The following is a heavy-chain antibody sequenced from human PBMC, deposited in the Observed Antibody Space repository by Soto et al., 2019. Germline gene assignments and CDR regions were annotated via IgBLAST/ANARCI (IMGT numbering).Heavy chain of an antibody. V-gene: IGHV3-23*01. CDR2: ISGSGGST. CDR1: GFTFSSYA. CDR3: AKDIPSGVTVPY. J-gene: IGHJ4*02. D-gene: IGHD2-2*02. Sequence: GGSLRLSCAASGFTFSSYAMSWVRQAPGKGLEWVSAISGSGGSTYYADSVKGRFTISRDNSKNTLYLQMNSLRAEDMAVYYWAKDIPSGVTVPYWGQGTLVTVSS.